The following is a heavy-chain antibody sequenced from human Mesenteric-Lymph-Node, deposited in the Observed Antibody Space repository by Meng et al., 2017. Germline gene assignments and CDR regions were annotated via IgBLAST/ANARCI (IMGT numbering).Heavy chain of an antibody. CDR1: GGSISSSNYY. V-gene: IGHV4-39*01. J-gene: IGHJ4*02. D-gene: IGHD3-10*01. Sequence: QLQLQESGQGLVKAWETLSLNCTVSGGSISSSNYYWDWIRQPPGKGLEWIGAIYHSGSTSYNPSLQSRVTMFVDTSKNQFSLMLTSVTATDTAVYYCARRRGGSGRDCWGQGTLVTVSS. CDR2: IYHSGST. CDR3: ARRRGGSGRDC.